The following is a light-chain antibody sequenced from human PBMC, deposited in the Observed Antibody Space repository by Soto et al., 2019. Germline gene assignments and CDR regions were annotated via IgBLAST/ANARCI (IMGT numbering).Light chain of an antibody. CDR3: SSYTSSSTLGV. Sequence: QSALTQPASVSGSPGQSITISCTGTSSDVGGYNYVSWYQQHPGKAPKLMIYEVSNRPSGVPNRFSGSKSGNTASLTFSGLQAEDEADYYCSSYTSSSTLGVFGTGTKVTVL. V-gene: IGLV2-14*01. CDR1: SSDVGGYNY. CDR2: EVS. J-gene: IGLJ1*01.